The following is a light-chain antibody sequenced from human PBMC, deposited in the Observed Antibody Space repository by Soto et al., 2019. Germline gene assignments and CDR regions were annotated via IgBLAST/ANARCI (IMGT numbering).Light chain of an antibody. V-gene: IGKV3-20*01. J-gene: IGKJ2*03. Sequence: EMVLTQSPGTLSLSPGARATLSCRASQSVTSTYLAWYQQKPGQSPRLIIYGGSTRASGFPDSFSGGGSGTGFSLTISRLEPEDSAVYYCHCQQFDSSRMYSLGQGTKLEI. CDR1: QSVTSTY. CDR2: GGS. CDR3: QQFDSSRMYS.